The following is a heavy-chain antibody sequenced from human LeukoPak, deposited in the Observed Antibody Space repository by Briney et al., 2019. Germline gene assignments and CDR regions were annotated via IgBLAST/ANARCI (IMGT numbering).Heavy chain of an antibody. CDR1: GFSMTSGCY. V-gene: IGHV3-23*01. J-gene: IGHJ4*02. Sequence: ETLSLTCTVSGFSMTSGCYWVWFRQPPGKGLEWVSVISESGSGTYYADSVKGRFTISRDNAGNTLYLQMNSLRAEDTAVYYCVKNGPYSTSWFDFDYWGQGTLVTVSS. CDR3: VKNGPYSTSWFDFDY. D-gene: IGHD6-13*01. CDR2: ISESGSGT.